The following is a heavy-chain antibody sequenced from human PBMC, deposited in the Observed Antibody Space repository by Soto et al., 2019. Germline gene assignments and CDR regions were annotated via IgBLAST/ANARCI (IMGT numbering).Heavy chain of an antibody. CDR2: IYPGGVNI. D-gene: IGHD6-13*01. Sequence: ASVKGSCKAIGYSFTSHYMHWVRQAPGQGLEWMGTIYPGGVNIGYAQKFQGRVTMTRDTSTSTVYMELSSLRSEDTAVYYCARDVAAAGTGGPPYYYYYGMDVWGQGTTVTVSS. V-gene: IGHV1-46*01. J-gene: IGHJ6*02. CDR1: GYSFTSHY. CDR3: ARDVAAAGTGGPPYYYYYGMDV.